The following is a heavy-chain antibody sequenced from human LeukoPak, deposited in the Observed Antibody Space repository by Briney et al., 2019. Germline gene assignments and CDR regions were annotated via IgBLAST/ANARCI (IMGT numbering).Heavy chain of an antibody. CDR1: GFTFSSYD. J-gene: IGHJ3*02. Sequence: PGGSLRLSCAASGFTFSSYDMHWVRQATGKGLEWVSAIGTAGDTYYPGSVKGRFTISRENAKNSLYLQMNSLRAGDTAVYYCARSSFMGGWYNAFDIWGQGTMVTVSS. D-gene: IGHD6-19*01. CDR3: ARSSFMGGWYNAFDI. V-gene: IGHV3-13*01. CDR2: IGTAGDT.